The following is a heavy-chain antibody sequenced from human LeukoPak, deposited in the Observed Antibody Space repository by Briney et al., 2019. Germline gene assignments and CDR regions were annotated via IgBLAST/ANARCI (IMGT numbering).Heavy chain of an antibody. J-gene: IGHJ5*02. Sequence: ASVKVSCKASGYTFTGYYMHWVRQAPGQGLEWMGWINPNSGGTNYAQKFQGRVTMTRNTSISTAYMELGSLRSEDTAVYYCARDSSGWYHWFDPWGQGTLVTVSS. V-gene: IGHV1-2*02. CDR3: ARDSSGWYHWFDP. CDR1: GYTFTGYY. CDR2: INPNSGGT. D-gene: IGHD6-19*01.